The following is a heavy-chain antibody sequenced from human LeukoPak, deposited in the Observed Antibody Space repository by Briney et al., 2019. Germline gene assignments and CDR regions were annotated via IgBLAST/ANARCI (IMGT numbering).Heavy chain of an antibody. D-gene: IGHD3-22*01. V-gene: IGHV4-59*01. CDR3: ARVVENSSGYLPYYYYYMDV. J-gene: IGHJ6*03. CDR2: IYYSGST. Sequence: SETLSLTCTVSGGSISSYYWSWIRQPPGKGLEWIGYIYYSGSTNYNPSLKSRVTISVDTSKNQFSLKLSSVTAADTAVYYCARVVENSSGYLPYYYYYMDVWGKGTTVTVSS. CDR1: GGSISSYY.